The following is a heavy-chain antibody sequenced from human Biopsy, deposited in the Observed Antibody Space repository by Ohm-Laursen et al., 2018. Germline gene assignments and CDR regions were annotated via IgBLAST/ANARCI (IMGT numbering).Heavy chain of an antibody. Sequence: SSVKVSCKTPGGTFSDYAISWVRQAPGQGLEWMGGVTPIFGTSNHALKFQGRVTITADKSTSTAYMELNSLRSDDTAMYYCARDALLPGVGGMDVWGQGTTVTVSS. D-gene: IGHD3-10*01. V-gene: IGHV1-69*06. CDR1: GGTFSDYA. J-gene: IGHJ6*02. CDR2: VTPIFGTS. CDR3: ARDALLPGVGGMDV.